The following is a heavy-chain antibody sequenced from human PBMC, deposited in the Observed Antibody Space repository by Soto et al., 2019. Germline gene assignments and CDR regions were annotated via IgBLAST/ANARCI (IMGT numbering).Heavy chain of an antibody. CDR3: AKYMGRVVVVTAIHDAFDI. D-gene: IGHD2-21*02. J-gene: IGHJ3*02. V-gene: IGHV3-23*04. CDR2: ISGSGGST. CDR1: GFTFSSYA. Sequence: EVQLVESGGGLIQPGGSLRLSCAASGFTFSSYAMSWVRQAPGKGLEWVSAISGSGGSTYYADSVKGRFTISRDNSKNTLYLQMNSLRAEDTAVYYCAKYMGRVVVVTAIHDAFDIWGQGTMVTVSS.